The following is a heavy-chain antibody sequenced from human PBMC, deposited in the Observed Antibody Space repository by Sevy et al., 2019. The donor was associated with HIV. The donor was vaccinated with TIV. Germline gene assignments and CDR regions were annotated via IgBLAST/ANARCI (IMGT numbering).Heavy chain of an antibody. D-gene: IGHD3-10*01. CDR2: MKQDGSEK. J-gene: IGHJ4*02. Sequence: GGSLRLSCAASGFTFSSYWMSWVRQAPGKGLEWVANMKQDGSEKAYVDSVKGRFSISRDNAKNSLYLQMNSLRVDDMAVYYCARDDSIRGAGSYYKVWGQGTLVTVSS. V-gene: IGHV3-7*03. CDR1: GFTFSSYW. CDR3: ARDDSIRGAGSYYKV.